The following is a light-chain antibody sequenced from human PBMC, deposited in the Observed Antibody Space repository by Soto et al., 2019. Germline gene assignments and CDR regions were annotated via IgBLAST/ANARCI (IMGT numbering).Light chain of an antibody. V-gene: IGLV2-14*01. Sequence: QSALTQPASVSGSPGQSITISCTGTSSDIGAYKYVSWYQQHPGKAPQLIIYGVSNRPSGVSNRFSGSKSGNTASLTISGLQAEDEADYYCSSFTSISTYLFGTGTKLTVL. J-gene: IGLJ1*01. CDR1: SSDIGAYKY. CDR3: SSFTSISTYL. CDR2: GVS.